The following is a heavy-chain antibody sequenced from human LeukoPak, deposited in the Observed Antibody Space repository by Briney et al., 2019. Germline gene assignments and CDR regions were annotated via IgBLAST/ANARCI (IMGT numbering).Heavy chain of an antibody. J-gene: IGHJ4*02. Sequence: GGSLRLSCAASGFAFSTYAMQWVRQAPEKGLEYVSGISGNGDTIYYADSVKGRFTMSRDNSRNTLYLQMGSLRPEDTAVYYCARDGKATNDYWGQGTLVTVSS. V-gene: IGHV3-64*02. CDR1: GFAFSTYA. CDR2: ISGNGDTI. D-gene: IGHD5-24*01. CDR3: ARDGKATNDY.